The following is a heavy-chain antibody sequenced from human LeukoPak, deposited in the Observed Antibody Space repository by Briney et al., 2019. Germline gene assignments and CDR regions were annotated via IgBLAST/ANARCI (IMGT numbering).Heavy chain of an antibody. Sequence: SETLSLTCTVSGGSISSGGYYWSWIRQHPGKGLEWIGYIYYSGSTYYNPSLKSRVTISVDTSKNQFSLKLSSVTAADTAVYYCARDQDDFWSGPSYGMDVWGQGTTVTVSS. CDR2: IYYSGST. V-gene: IGHV4-31*03. CDR1: GGSISSGGYY. D-gene: IGHD3-3*01. CDR3: ARDQDDFWSGPSYGMDV. J-gene: IGHJ6*02.